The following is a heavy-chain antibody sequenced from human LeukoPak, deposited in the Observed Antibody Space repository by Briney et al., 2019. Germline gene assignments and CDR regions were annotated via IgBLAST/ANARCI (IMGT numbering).Heavy chain of an antibody. CDR3: AKDRRIAAAGKYGMDV. CDR1: GFTFDDYA. Sequence: GGSLGLSCAASGFTFDDYAMHWVRQAPGKGLEWVSTIKWNSGSIGYADSVKGRFTISRDNAKNSLYLQMSSLRPEDTALYYCAKDRRIAAAGKYGMDVWGQGTSVTVSS. D-gene: IGHD6-13*01. J-gene: IGHJ6*02. CDR2: IKWNSGSI. V-gene: IGHV3-9*01.